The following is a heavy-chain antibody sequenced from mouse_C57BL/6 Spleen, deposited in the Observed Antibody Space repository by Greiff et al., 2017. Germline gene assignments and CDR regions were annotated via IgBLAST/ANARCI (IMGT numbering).Heavy chain of an antibody. V-gene: IGHV1-26*01. Sequence: VQLQRSGPELVKPGASVKISCKASGYTFTDYYMNWVKQSHGKSLEWIGDINPNNGGTSYNQKFKGKATLTVDKSSSTAYMELRSLTSEDSAVYYCARGAMDYWGQGTSVTVSS. CDR2: INPNNGGT. CDR3: ARGAMDY. J-gene: IGHJ4*01. CDR1: GYTFTDYY.